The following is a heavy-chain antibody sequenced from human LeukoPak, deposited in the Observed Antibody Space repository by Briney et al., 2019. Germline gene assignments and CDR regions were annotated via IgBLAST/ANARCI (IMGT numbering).Heavy chain of an antibody. J-gene: IGHJ4*02. CDR3: ARRLTTVRGVLGGPFDY. D-gene: IGHD3-10*01. CDR2: IYPGDSDT. Sequence: GESLKISCKGSGYSSTSYWIGWVRQMPGKGLEWMGIIYPGDSDTRYSPSFQGQVTISADKSISTAYLQWSSLKASDTAMYYCARRLTTVRGVLGGPFDYWGQGTLVTVSS. V-gene: IGHV5-51*01. CDR1: GYSSTSYW.